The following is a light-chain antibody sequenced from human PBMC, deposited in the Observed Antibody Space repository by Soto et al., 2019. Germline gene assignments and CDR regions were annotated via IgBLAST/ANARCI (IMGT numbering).Light chain of an antibody. CDR1: QSVRSGY. V-gene: IGKV3-20*01. J-gene: IGKJ4*01. CDR3: HQYGNSPLT. CDR2: GAS. Sequence: EIGWTQSPGTLSLSPGERATLSSRARQSVRSGYFAWYQQKPGQAPRLLIVGASSRATGIPDRFSGGGSGTDFTLTISRLEPEDFALYYCHQYGNSPLTFGGGTTVEIK.